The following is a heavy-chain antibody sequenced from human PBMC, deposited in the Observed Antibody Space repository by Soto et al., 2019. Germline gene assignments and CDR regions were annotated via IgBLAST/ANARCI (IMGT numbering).Heavy chain of an antibody. CDR1: GFTFSGYW. J-gene: IGHJ4*02. Sequence: EVQLVESGGGLVQPGGSLRLSCAGSGFTFSGYWMHWVRQAPGKGPVWVSRLNPNGTFTTNADSVKGRFTISRDNAKKTSYLQMKSLSADDTDVYYFGRVGTSTTFRGLFYHGGRGTLVSVS. CDR2: LNPNGTFT. CDR3: GRVGTSTTFRGLFYH. D-gene: IGHD1-7*01. V-gene: IGHV3-74*01.